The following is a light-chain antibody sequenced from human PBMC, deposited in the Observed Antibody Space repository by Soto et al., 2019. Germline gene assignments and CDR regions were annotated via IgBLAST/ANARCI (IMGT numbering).Light chain of an antibody. CDR3: CSHAGSYTWV. Sequence: QSALTQPRSVSGSPGQSVTISCTGTSSDVGGYNDVSWYQQHPGKAPKLMIYDVSNRRSGVPDRFSGSKSGNTASLTISGLQAEDEADYYCCSHAGSYTWVFGGGTKVTVL. CDR2: DVS. V-gene: IGLV2-11*01. J-gene: IGLJ3*02. CDR1: SSDVGGYND.